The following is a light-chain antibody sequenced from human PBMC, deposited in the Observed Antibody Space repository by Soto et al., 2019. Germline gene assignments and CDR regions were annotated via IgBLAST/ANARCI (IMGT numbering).Light chain of an antibody. CDR3: CSYSGSSTIVV. Sequence: QSALTQPASVSGSPGQSITISCTGTSSDVGGYNFVSWYQQHPGKAPRLMIFDVDNRPSGVSTRFSGSKSGNTASLTISGLQAEDEADYYCCSYSGSSTIVVFCGGTKLNVL. CDR1: SSDVGGYNF. CDR2: DVD. V-gene: IGLV2-14*03. J-gene: IGLJ2*01.